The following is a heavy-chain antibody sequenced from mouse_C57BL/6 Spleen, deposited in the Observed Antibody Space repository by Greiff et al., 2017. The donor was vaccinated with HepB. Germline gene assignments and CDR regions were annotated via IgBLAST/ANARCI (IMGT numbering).Heavy chain of an antibody. CDR2: IYPGSGST. J-gene: IGHJ2*01. Sequence: QVQLQQPGAELVKPGASVKMSCKASGYTFTSYWITWVKQRPGQGLEWIGDIYPGSGSTNYNEKFKSKATLTLDTSSSTAYMQLSSLTSEDSAVYYCATAQVDYWGQGTTLTVSS. CDR1: GYTFTSYW. CDR3: ATAQVDY. D-gene: IGHD3-2*02. V-gene: IGHV1-55*01.